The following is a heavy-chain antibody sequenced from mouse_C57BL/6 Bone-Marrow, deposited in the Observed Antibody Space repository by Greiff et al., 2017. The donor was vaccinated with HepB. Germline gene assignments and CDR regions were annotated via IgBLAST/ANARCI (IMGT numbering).Heavy chain of an antibody. CDR3: ARSQIYYYGSRFDY. D-gene: IGHD1-1*01. CDR1: GYTSTSYG. Sequence: VKLVESGAELARPGASVKLSCKASGYTSTSYGISWVKQRTGQGLEWIGEIYPRSGNTYYNEKFKGKATLTADKSSSTAYMELRSLTSEDSAVYFCARSQIYYYGSRFDYWGQGTTLTVSS. J-gene: IGHJ2*01. V-gene: IGHV1-81*01. CDR2: IYPRSGNT.